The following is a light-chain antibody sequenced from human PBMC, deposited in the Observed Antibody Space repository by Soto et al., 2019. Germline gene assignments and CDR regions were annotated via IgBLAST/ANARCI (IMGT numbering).Light chain of an antibody. J-gene: IGKJ1*01. CDR3: QQYQNLWT. CDR1: QSVSFW. V-gene: IGKV1-5*03. CDR2: KAS. Sequence: DVQMTQSPSSLSASLRDRVTITCRASQSVSFWLAWYQQKPGKAPKLLIYKASTLESGVPSRFRGGGFGTEFTLTISSLQPDDYATYYCQQYQNLWTFGQGTQVDIK.